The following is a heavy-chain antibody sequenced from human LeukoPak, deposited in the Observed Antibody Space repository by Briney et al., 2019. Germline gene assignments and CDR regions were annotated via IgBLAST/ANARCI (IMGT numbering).Heavy chain of an antibody. V-gene: IGHV3-30*18. D-gene: IGHD1-14*01. CDR3: AKAKGTN. CDR1: GFTFSSYG. CDR2: ISYDGSNK. J-gene: IGHJ4*02. Sequence: GGSLRLSCAASGFTFSSYGMHWVRQAPGKGLEWVAVISYDGSNKYYADSVKGRFTTSRDNSKNTLYLQMNSLRAEDTAVYYCAKAKGTNWGQGTLVTVSS.